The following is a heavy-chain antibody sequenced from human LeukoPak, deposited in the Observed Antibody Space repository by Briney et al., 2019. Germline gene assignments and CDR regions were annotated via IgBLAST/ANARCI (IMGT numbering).Heavy chain of an antibody. CDR1: GFTFSSYG. CDR3: AYGYSGYDYCFDY. D-gene: IGHD5-12*01. CDR2: IRYDGSNK. J-gene: IGHJ4*02. V-gene: IGHV3-30*02. Sequence: PGGSLRLSCAASGFTFSSYGMHWVRQAPGKGLEWVAFIRYDGSNKYYADSVKGRFTISRDNSKNTLYLRMNSLRAEDTAVYYCAYGYSGYDYCFDYWGQGTLVTVSS.